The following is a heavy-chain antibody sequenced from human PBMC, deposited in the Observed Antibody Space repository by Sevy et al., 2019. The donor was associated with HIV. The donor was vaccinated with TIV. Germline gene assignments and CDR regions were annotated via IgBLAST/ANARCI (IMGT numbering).Heavy chain of an antibody. CDR2: IIPIFGTA. J-gene: IGHJ6*02. D-gene: IGHD2-2*01. CDR1: GGTFSSYA. CDR3: AREPLYCSSTSCYYYYGMDV. V-gene: IGHV1-69*13. Sequence: ASVKVSCKASGGTFSSYAISWVRQAPGQGLEWMGGIIPIFGTANYAQKFQGRVTITADESTSTAYMELSSLRSEDTAVYYCAREPLYCSSTSCYYYYGMDVWGRGTTVTVSS.